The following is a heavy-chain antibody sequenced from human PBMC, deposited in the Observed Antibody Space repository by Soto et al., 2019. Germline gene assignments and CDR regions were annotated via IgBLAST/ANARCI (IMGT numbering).Heavy chain of an antibody. CDR2: IYYSGST. Sequence: QVQLQESGPGLVKPSETLSLTCTVSGGSISSYYWSWIRQPPGKGLEWIGYIYYSGSTNYNPSLXSXAXTXXDTSKNQLSLKLSSVTAADTAVYYCARRYGYYFDYWGQGTLVTVSS. CDR3: ARRYGYYFDY. J-gene: IGHJ4*02. D-gene: IGHD4-17*01. CDR1: GGSISSYY. V-gene: IGHV4-59*08.